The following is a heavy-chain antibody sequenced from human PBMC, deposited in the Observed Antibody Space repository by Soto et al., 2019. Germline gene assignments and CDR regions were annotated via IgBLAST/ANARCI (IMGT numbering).Heavy chain of an antibody. CDR1: GYTFTSYY. Sequence: ASVKVSCKASGYTFTSYYMHWVRQAPGQGLEWMGIINPSGGSTSYAQKFQGRVTMTRDTSTSTVYMELSSLRSEDTAVYYCAREGSGYSSSYNWFDPWGQGTLVTVS. D-gene: IGHD6-13*01. V-gene: IGHV1-46*01. CDR3: AREGSGYSSSYNWFDP. CDR2: INPSGGST. J-gene: IGHJ5*02.